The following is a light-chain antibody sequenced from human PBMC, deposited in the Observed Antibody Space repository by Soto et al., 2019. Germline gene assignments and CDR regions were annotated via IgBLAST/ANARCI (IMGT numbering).Light chain of an antibody. J-gene: IGLJ2*01. V-gene: IGLV2-14*01. CDR1: NSDVADYNY. CDR3: CSYTDIALDVV. CDR2: DVT. Sequence: QSALTQPASVSGSPGQSITISCTGTNSDVADYNYVSWYQHLPGKAPKLLIFDVTHRPSGVSDRFSGSKSGNTASLTISGVRPEDEADYYCCSYTDIALDVVFGGGTKLTVL.